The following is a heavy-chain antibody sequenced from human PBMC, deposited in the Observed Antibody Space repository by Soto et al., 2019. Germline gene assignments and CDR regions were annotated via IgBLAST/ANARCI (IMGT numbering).Heavy chain of an antibody. J-gene: IGHJ4*02. V-gene: IGHV4-59*08. D-gene: IGHD5-12*01. CDR2: IYYSGST. Sequence: SETLSLTCTVSGGSISSYYWSWIRQPPGKGLEWIGYIYYSGSTNYNPSLKSRVTISVDTSKNQFSLKLSSVTAADTAVYYCARHGFRGYEPPDYWGQGTLVTVSS. CDR1: GGSISSYY. CDR3: ARHGFRGYEPPDY.